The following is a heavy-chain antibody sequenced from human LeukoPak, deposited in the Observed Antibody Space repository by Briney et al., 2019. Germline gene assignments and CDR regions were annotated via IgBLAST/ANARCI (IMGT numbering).Heavy chain of an antibody. CDR3: ARGVWPLLNAFDI. CDR1: GFTFTTSW. D-gene: IGHD2-21*01. J-gene: IGHJ3*02. V-gene: IGHV3-7*01. Sequence: GGSLRLSCVASGFTFTTSWMSWVRQTPGKGLEWVANIKPDGGEKHYVDSVKGRFTISRDNAGSSLYLQMSSLGGDDTALYYCARGVWPLLNAFDIWGQGTMVTVSS. CDR2: IKPDGGEK.